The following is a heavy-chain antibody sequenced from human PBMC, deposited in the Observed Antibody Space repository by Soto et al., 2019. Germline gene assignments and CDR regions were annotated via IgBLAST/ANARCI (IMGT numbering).Heavy chain of an antibody. CDR2: ISYSDGS. J-gene: IGHJ4*02. Sequence: SETLSLTCTVSGGSISSRGSMSGRSFYWGWMRQPPGKGLEWIASISYSDGSFYNSSLKSRLTISVDTSKNQFSLSLRSVTAVDTAVYYCASHRTFWPFDYWGQGTVVTVSS. V-gene: IGHV4-39*01. CDR3: ASHRTFWPFDY. CDR1: GGSISSRGSMSGRSFY. D-gene: IGHD2-8*01.